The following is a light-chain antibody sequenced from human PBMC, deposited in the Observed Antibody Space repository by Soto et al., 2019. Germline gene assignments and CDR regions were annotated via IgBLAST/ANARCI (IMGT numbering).Light chain of an antibody. CDR3: QSYDSGLSGWV. J-gene: IGLJ3*02. CDR2: ENT. Sequence: QSALTQPPSVSGAPGQRVTISCTGSGSNIGSPNDVHWYQQLPGTAPKLLIFENTNRPSGVPDRFSGSKSGTAASLAITGLQAEDGADYYCQSYDSGLSGWVFGGGTKVTVL. V-gene: IGLV1-40*01. CDR1: GSNIGSPND.